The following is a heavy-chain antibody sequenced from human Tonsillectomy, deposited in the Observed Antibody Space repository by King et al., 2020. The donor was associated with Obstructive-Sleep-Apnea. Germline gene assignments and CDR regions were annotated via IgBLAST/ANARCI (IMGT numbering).Heavy chain of an antibody. J-gene: IGHJ4*02. Sequence: VQLVESGGGLVQPGRSLRLSCAASGFTFDDYAMHWVREAPGKGLEWVSGISWNSGSIGYADSVRGRFTISRDNAKNSLYLQMNSLRTEDTALYYCAKDMSEAAWGYFDYWGQGTLVTVSS. V-gene: IGHV3-9*01. CDR2: ISWNSGSI. CDR1: GFTFDDYA. D-gene: IGHD3-16*01. CDR3: AKDMSEAAWGYFDY.